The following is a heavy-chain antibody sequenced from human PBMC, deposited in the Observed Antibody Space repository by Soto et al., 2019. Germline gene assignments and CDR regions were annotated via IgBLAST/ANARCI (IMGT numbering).Heavy chain of an antibody. V-gene: IGHV2-5*02. Sequence: QITLKESGPPLVKPTQTLTLTCSLSGFSVSSNGARVGWIRQPPGKALEWLALIDWDDDKHYNPALKTRLTITKDTPKNQVVLTVTDMDPVDTSTYYCGHGTLGSFGHVYFDYWGPGTLVTVSS. CDR3: GHGTLGSFGHVYFDY. CDR1: GFSVSSNGAR. J-gene: IGHJ4*02. D-gene: IGHD3-3*02. CDR2: IDWDDDK.